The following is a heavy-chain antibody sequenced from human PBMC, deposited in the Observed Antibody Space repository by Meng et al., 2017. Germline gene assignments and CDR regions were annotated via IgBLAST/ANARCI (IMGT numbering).Heavy chain of an antibody. V-gene: IGHV4-34*01. D-gene: IGHD2-21*02. CDR2: INHSGST. CDR3: ARVFVTDCGGDCYLPIAFDI. J-gene: IGHJ3*02. Sequence: GSLRLSFAGYGWFFSGYYWSWIRQPPGKGLELIGEINHSGSTNYNPSLKSRVTISVDTSKNQFSLKLSSVTAADTAVYYCARVFVTDCGGDCYLPIAFDIWGQGTMVTVSS. CDR1: GWFFSGYY.